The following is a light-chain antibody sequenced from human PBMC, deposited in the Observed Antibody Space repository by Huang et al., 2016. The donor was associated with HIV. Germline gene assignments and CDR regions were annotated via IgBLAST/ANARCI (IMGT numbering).Light chain of an antibody. J-gene: IGKJ1*01. Sequence: AIQMTQSPSSLSASVGDRVTITCRASQDIRNDLGWEQQKPGKAPKFLIYAASNLQNGVPSRFSGSGSGTFFALTISSLQPEDFATYYCLQDYSYPRTFGQGTKVEVK. CDR2: AAS. CDR1: QDIRND. CDR3: LQDYSYPRT. V-gene: IGKV1-6*01.